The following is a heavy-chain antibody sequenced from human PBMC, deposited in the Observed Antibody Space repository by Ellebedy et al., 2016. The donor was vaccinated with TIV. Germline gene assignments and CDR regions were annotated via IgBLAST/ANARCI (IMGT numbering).Heavy chain of an antibody. CDR3: AGGASDHFDQ. Sequence: SETLSLTCTVSGGSISGFHWSWIRQPPGKGLEWFGYVYYSGSTNYNPSLKTRVPISLNTSKNQFTLRLTSATAADTAVYYCAGGASDHFDQWGQGTLVTVSS. D-gene: IGHD2-21*02. CDR2: VYYSGST. CDR1: GGSISGFH. J-gene: IGHJ4*02. V-gene: IGHV4-59*01.